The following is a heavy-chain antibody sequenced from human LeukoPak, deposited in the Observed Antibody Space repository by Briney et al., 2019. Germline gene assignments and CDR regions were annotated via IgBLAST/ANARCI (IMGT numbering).Heavy chain of an antibody. CDR1: GGSISSYY. CDR2: IYTSGST. CDR3: ARGYSSVLRYSGESFDY. V-gene: IGHV4-4*09. J-gene: IGHJ4*02. Sequence: TSETLSFTCTVSGGSISSYYWSWIRQPPGKGLEWIGYIYTSGSTNYNPSLKSRVTISVDTSKNQFSLKLSSVTAADTAVYYCARGYSSVLRYSGESFDYWGQGTLVTVSS. D-gene: IGHD3-9*01.